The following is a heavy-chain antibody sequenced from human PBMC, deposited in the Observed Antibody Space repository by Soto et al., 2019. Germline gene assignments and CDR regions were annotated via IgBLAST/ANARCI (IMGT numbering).Heavy chain of an antibody. D-gene: IGHD1-26*01. CDR3: ARSDSGSYSPWFAP. CDR2: IFSNDEK. V-gene: IGHV2-26*01. CDR1: GFSLSNARMG. J-gene: IGHJ5*02. Sequence: SGATLVNPTETLTLTCTVSGFSLSNARMGVSWIRQPPGKALEWLAHIFSNDEKSYSTSLKSRLTISKDTSKSQVVLTMTNMDPVDTATYYCARSDSGSYSPWFAPWGQGTLVTVSS.